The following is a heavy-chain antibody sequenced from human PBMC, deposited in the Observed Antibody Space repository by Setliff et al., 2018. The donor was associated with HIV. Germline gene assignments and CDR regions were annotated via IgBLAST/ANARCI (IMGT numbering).Heavy chain of an antibody. Sequence: GASVKVSCKASGGTFSSYAISWVRQAPGQGLEWMGGIIPILGIANYAQKFQGRVTTTADKSTSTAHMELSSLRSEDTAVYYCARGLGVRGVYYYYYMDVWGKGTTVTVSS. CDR3: ARGLGVRGVYYYYYMDV. J-gene: IGHJ6*03. V-gene: IGHV1-69*10. CDR1: GGTFSSYA. D-gene: IGHD3-10*01. CDR2: IIPILGIA.